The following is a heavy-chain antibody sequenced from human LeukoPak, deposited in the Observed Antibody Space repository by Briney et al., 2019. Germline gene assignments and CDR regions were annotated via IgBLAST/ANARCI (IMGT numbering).Heavy chain of an antibody. D-gene: IGHD4/OR15-4a*01. V-gene: IGHV3-23*01. CDR2: ISDTGKTT. CDR1: GFTFSGSA. Sequence: GGSLRLSCAASGFTFSGSAMHWVRQAPGEGLQRVSTISDTGKTTFYRDSVRGRFTISRDISNNTLYLQMDGLRADDTAVYYCARGGAYDYGVLDAWGQGTLVTVSS. J-gene: IGHJ5*02. CDR3: ARGGAYDYGVLDA.